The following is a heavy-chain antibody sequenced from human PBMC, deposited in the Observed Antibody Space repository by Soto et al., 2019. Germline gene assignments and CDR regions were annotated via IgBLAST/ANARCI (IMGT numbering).Heavy chain of an antibody. CDR2: ISAYNIKT. CDR3: ARDAPPTDY. CDR1: GYTFTSYH. V-gene: IGHV1-18*01. J-gene: IGHJ4*02. Sequence: QVQLVQSGAEVKKPGASVKVSCKTSGYTFTSYHISWVRQAPGKGLEWMGWISAYNIKTNYAQKFQGRVTMTTDTLTSTAYMELSSLRSDDTAVYYCARDAPPTDYWGQGTLVTVSS.